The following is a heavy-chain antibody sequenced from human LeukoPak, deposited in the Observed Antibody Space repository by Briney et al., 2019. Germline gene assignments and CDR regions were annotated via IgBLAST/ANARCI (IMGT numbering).Heavy chain of an antibody. Sequence: GASVKVSCKASGGILSSHAISWVRQAPGQGLEWMGVINPIFHTSTSAKKFQGRLTITKDESMSTAFMDVNSLISDDTAVYYCARGRTTGEFDYWGQGTLVTVSS. V-gene: IGHV1-69*05. D-gene: IGHD4-11*01. CDR2: INPIFHTS. CDR1: GGILSSHA. CDR3: ARGRTTGEFDY. J-gene: IGHJ4*02.